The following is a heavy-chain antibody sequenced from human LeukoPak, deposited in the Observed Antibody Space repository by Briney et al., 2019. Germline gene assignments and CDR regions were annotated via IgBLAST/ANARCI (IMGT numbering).Heavy chain of an antibody. J-gene: IGHJ2*01. CDR3: ARQPQRWLQFSPYWYFDL. Sequence: SETLSLTCTVSGGSISSYHWSWIRQPPGKGLEWIGYIYYSGSTNYNPSLKSRVTISVDTSKNQFSLKLSSVTAADTAVYYCARQPQRWLQFSPYWYFDLWGRGTLVTVSS. CDR2: IYYSGST. V-gene: IGHV4-59*08. CDR1: GGSISSYH. D-gene: IGHD5-12*01.